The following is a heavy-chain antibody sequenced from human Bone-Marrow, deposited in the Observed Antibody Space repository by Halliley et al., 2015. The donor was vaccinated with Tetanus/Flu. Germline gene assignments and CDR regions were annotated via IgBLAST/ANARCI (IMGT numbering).Heavy chain of an antibody. CDR2: ISDDGSGK. CDR3: VNAVVRGSRGAFDI. Sequence: SSISDDGSGKNYADSVKGRFTISRDNSENTMYLQMNSLRAEDTAVYYCVNAVVRGSRGAFDIWGQGTMVTVSS. D-gene: IGHD3-10*01. J-gene: IGHJ3*02. V-gene: IGHV3-23*01.